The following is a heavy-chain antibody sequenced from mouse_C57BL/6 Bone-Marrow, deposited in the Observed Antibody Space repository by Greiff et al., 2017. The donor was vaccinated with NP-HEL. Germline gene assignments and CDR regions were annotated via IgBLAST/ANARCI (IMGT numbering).Heavy chain of an antibody. D-gene: IGHD1-1*01. CDR2: IDPSDSET. CDR3: ARGDYGSSYAGLYYAMDY. CDR1: GYTFTSYW. V-gene: IGHV1-52*01. Sequence: QVQLQQPGAELVRPGSSVKLSCKASGYTFTSYWMHWVKQRPIQGLEWIGNIDPSDSETHYNQKFKDKATLTVDKSSSTAYMQLSSLTSEDSAVYYCARGDYGSSYAGLYYAMDYWGQGTSVTVSS. J-gene: IGHJ4*01.